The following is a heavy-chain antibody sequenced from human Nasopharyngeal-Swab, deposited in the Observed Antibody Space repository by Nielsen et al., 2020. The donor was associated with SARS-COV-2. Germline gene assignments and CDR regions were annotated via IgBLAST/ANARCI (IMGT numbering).Heavy chain of an antibody. CDR1: GFTFSSYS. D-gene: IGHD5-12*01. CDR2: ISSSSSYI. V-gene: IGHV3-21*01. CDR3: ARDSSGYENYYYYYYMDV. Sequence: GGSLRLSCAASGFTFSSYSMNWVSQAQGKGLEWVSSISSSSSYIYYADSVKGRFTLSRDNAKNSLYLQMNSLRAEDTAVYYCARDSSGYENYYYYYYMDVWGKGTTVTVSS. J-gene: IGHJ6*03.